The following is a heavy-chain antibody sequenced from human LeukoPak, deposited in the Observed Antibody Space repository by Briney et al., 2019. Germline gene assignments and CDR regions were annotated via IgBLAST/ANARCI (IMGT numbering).Heavy chain of an antibody. D-gene: IGHD1-26*01. CDR2: IYHSGST. V-gene: IGHV4-38-2*02. CDR3: ARANFSGSYSFDY. J-gene: IGHJ4*02. CDR1: GYSISSGYY. Sequence: SETLSLTCTVSGYSISSGYYWGWIRQPPGKGLEWIGSIYHSGSTYYNPSLKSRVTISVDTSKNQFSLKLSSVTAADTAVYYCARANFSGSYSFDYWGQGTLVTVSS.